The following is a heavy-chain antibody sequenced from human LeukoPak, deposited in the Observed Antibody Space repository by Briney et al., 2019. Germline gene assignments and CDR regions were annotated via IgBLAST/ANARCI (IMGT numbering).Heavy chain of an antibody. CDR3: ARNYFDISGYQESASDY. V-gene: IGHV3-33*01. CDR1: GFSFSTYG. Sequence: PGGSLRLSCAASGFSFSTYGMFWVRQAPGKGLEWVAVIWYDGSYKNYADSVKGRFTVSRDNSKNTLYLQMNSLRAEDTAVYYCARNYFDISGYQESASDYWGQGTLVTVSS. D-gene: IGHD3-22*01. J-gene: IGHJ4*02. CDR2: IWYDGSYK.